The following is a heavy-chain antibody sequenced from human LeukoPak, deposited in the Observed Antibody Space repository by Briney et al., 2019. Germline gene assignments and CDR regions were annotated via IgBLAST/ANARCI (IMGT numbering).Heavy chain of an antibody. D-gene: IGHD6-19*01. CDR2: INHSGST. CDR3: ARRKQWLVLGDWFDP. Sequence: PSKTLSLTCAVYGGSFSGYYWSWIRQPPGKGLEWIGEINHSGSTNYNPSLKSRVTISVDTSKNQFSLKLSSVTPADTAVYYCARRKQWLVLGDWFDPWGQGTLVTVSS. V-gene: IGHV4-34*01. J-gene: IGHJ5*02. CDR1: GGSFSGYY.